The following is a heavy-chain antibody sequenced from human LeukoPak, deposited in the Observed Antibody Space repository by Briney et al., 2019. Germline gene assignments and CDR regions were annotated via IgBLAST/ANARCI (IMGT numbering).Heavy chain of an antibody. Sequence: GGSLRLSCAASGFTFSSYSMNWVRQAPGKGLEWGSYISSSSSTIYYADSVKGRITISRDNAKNTLYLQMNRLGAEDTAVYYCASAPQFGCWGQGTLVTVS. J-gene: IGHJ4*02. V-gene: IGHV3-48*04. CDR3: ASAPQFGC. D-gene: IGHD3-10*01. CDR2: ISSSSSTI. CDR1: GFTFSSYS.